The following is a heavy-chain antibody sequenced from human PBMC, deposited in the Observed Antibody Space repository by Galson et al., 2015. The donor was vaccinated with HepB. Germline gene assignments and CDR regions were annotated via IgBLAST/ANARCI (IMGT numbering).Heavy chain of an antibody. CDR3: AKVIRATVAGTKFRYGMDV. J-gene: IGHJ6*02. D-gene: IGHD6-19*01. CDR1: GFTSSSYA. CDR2: ISGSGGST. V-gene: IGHV3-23*01. Sequence: SLRLSCAASGFTSSSYAMSWVRQAPGKGLEWVSAISGSGGSTYYADSVKGRFTISRDNSKNTLYMQMNSLRSEDTAVYYCAKVIRATVAGTKFRYGMDVWGQGTTVTVSS.